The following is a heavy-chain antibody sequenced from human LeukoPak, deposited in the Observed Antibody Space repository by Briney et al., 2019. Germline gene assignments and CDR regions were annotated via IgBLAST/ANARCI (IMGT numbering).Heavy chain of an antibody. J-gene: IGHJ4*02. Sequence: GESLRLSCAASGFTFSSYAMSWVRQAPGKGLEWVSYIGSSGSTIYYADSVKGRFTISRDNAKNSLFLQMSGLRAEDTAVYYCARDMGNYFDYWGQGALVTVSS. CDR2: IGSSGSTI. V-gene: IGHV3-48*03. CDR1: GFTFSSYA. CDR3: ARDMGNYFDY. D-gene: IGHD3-10*01.